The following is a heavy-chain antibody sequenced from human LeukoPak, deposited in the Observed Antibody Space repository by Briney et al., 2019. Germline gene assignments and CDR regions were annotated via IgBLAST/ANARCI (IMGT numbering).Heavy chain of an antibody. D-gene: IGHD3-10*01. CDR1: GFTFSSYE. Sequence: GGSLRLSREASGFTFSSYEMHWVRQAPGKGLEWVSCISSSGSTIYYADSVKGRFTISRDNAKNSLYLQMNSLRAEDTAVYYCARDPFGSRFGESFAPHFDYWGQGTLVTVSS. V-gene: IGHV3-48*03. CDR3: ARDPFGSRFGESFAPHFDY. CDR2: ISSSGSTI. J-gene: IGHJ4*02.